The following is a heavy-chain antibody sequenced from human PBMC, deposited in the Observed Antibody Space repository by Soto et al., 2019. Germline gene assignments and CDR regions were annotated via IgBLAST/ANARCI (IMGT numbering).Heavy chain of an antibody. J-gene: IGHJ3*02. D-gene: IGHD4-17*01. CDR2: IVVGSGNT. Sequence: ASVKVSCKASGFTFTSSAVQWVRQARGQRLEWIGWIVVGSGNTNYAQKFQERVTITRDMSTSTAYMELSSLRSEDTAVYYCAAGHQTYGPDAFDIWGQGTMVTVS. CDR1: GFTFTSSA. CDR3: AAGHQTYGPDAFDI. V-gene: IGHV1-58*01.